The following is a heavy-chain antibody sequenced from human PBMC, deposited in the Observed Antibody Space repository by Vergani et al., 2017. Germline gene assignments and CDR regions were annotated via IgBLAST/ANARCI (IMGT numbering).Heavy chain of an antibody. Sequence: QEQLLQSGGGVVQPGGSLRLSCIGSGYTFGRFDMHWVRQAPGKGLAWVAFIRYDGSNPQYIDSVKGRFTISRDNSKDTLFLQMNGLRPEDTGTYFCAKKGGSLYYYGVDVWGQGP. V-gene: IGHV3-30*02. D-gene: IGHD1-26*01. J-gene: IGHJ6*02. CDR3: AKKGGSLYYYGVDV. CDR2: IRYDGSNP. CDR1: GYTFGRFD.